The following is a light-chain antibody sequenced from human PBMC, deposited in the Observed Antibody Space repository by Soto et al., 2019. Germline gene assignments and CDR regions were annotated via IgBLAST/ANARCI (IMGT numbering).Light chain of an antibody. CDR2: DVS. CDR3: SSYTTTSPL. CDR1: SSDVGGYNH. Sequence: QSVLTQPASVSGSPGQSITLSCTGTSSDVGGYNHVSWYQQHPGKAPKLMIYDVSNRPSGVSNRFSGSKSGNTASLTISGLQAEDEADYYCSSYTTTSPLFGGGTKLTVL. V-gene: IGLV2-14*01. J-gene: IGLJ2*01.